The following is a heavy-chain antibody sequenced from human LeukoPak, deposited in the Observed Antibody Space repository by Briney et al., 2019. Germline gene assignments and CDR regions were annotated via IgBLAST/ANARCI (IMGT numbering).Heavy chain of an antibody. Sequence: GGSLRLSCAASGFTFSSYGMHWVRQAPGKGLEWVAVISYDGSNKYYADSVKGRFTISRDNSKNTLYLQMNSLRAEDTAVYYCARAVPYYYDSSGYPDVWGQGTTVTVSS. D-gene: IGHD3-22*01. CDR1: GFTFSSYG. CDR2: ISYDGSNK. J-gene: IGHJ6*02. V-gene: IGHV3-30*03. CDR3: ARAVPYYYDSSGYPDV.